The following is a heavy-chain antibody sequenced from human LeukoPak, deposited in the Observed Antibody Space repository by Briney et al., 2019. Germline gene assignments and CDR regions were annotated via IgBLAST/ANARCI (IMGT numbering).Heavy chain of an antibody. CDR2: IYYSGST. CDR1: GGSISSFY. V-gene: IGHV4-59*01. Sequence: SETLSLTCTVSGGSISSFYWSWIRQPPGKGLEWIGYIYYSGSTNYNPSLKSRVTISLDTSKNQFSLKLSSVTAADTAVYYCARGRKDYYDSSGCYYFDYWGQGTLVTVSS. D-gene: IGHD3-22*01. CDR3: ARGRKDYYDSSGCYYFDY. J-gene: IGHJ4*02.